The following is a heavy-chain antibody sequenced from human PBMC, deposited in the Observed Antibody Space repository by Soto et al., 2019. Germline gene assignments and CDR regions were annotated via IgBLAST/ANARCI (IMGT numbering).Heavy chain of an antibody. V-gene: IGHV1-18*01. J-gene: IGHJ4*02. Sequence: GASVKVSCKASGYTFTSYGISWVRQAPGQGLEWMGWISAYNGNTNYAQKLQGRVTMTTDTSTSTAYMELRSLRSDDTAVYYCARNTMVDTAMAKGDYWGQGTLVTVSS. D-gene: IGHD5-18*01. CDR3: ARNTMVDTAMAKGDY. CDR1: GYTFTSYG. CDR2: ISAYNGNT.